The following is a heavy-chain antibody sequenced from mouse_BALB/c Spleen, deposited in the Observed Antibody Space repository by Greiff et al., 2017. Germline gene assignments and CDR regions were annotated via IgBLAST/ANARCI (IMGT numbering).Heavy chain of an antibody. V-gene: IGHV1-4*02. CDR2: INPSSGYT. CDR1: GYTFTSYT. J-gene: IGHJ3*01. D-gene: IGHD2-1*01. CDR3: ARRRPYGNSWFAY. Sequence: QVQLKESAAELARPGASVKMSCKASGYTFTSYTMHWVKQRPGQGLEWIGYINPSSGYTEYNQKFKDKTTLTADKSSSTAYMQLSSLTSEDSAVYYCARRRPYGNSWFAYWGQGTLVTVSA.